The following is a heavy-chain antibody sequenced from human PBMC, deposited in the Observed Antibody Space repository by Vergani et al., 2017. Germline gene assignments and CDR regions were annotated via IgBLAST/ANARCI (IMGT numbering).Heavy chain of an antibody. CDR3: AILAVAGNMDV. V-gene: IGHV3-30*03. Sequence: VQLVESGGGLVKPGGSLRLSCAASGFTFSSYGMHWVRQAPGKGLEWVAVISYDGSNKYYADSVKGRFTISRDNSKNTLYLQMNSLRAEDTAVYYCAILAVAGNMDVWGKGTTVTVSS. J-gene: IGHJ6*03. CDR2: ISYDGSNK. CDR1: GFTFSSYG. D-gene: IGHD6-19*01.